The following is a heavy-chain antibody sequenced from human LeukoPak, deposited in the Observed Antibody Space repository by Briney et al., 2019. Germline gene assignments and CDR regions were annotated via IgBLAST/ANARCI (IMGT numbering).Heavy chain of an antibody. CDR3: ARGDPQTTVPEGLDV. V-gene: IGHV4-59*01. D-gene: IGHD4-17*01. Sequence: PSETLSLTCTVSGGSISNYYRSWLRQPPGKGLEWIGYIYFSGTTNINPSLKSRVTISVDMSKNQFSLKLSSVTAADTAVYYCARGDPQTTVPEGLDVWGQGTTVTVSS. CDR2: IYFSGTT. CDR1: GGSISNYY. J-gene: IGHJ6*02.